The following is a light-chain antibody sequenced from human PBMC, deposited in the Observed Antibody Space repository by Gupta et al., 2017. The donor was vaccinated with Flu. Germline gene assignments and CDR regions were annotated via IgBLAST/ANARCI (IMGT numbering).Light chain of an antibody. CDR1: NIGSKN. J-gene: IGLJ2*01. CDR3: QVWDSDTDHVV. V-gene: IGLV3-21*02. CDR2: DDS. Sequence: VLTQPSSVSVAPGQTARSSCGHTNIGSKNVHWYQQKPGQAPVLVVFDDSDRPSGIPDRFSGSNSGNTATLTISRVEAGDEADYYCQVWDSDTDHVVFGGGTKLTVL.